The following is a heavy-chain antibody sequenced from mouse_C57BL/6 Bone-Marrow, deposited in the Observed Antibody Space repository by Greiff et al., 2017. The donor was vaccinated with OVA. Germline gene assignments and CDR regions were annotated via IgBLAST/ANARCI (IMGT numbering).Heavy chain of an antibody. Sequence: EVMLVESGPGLAKPSQTLSLTCSVTGYSITSDYWNWIRKFPGHKLEYMGYISYSGSTNYNPSLKSRISITRDTAKNQYYLQLNSVTTEDTATYYCARIPYYGSSRYFDVWGTGTTVTVSS. D-gene: IGHD1-1*01. CDR2: ISYSGST. J-gene: IGHJ1*03. CDR3: ARIPYYGSSRYFDV. V-gene: IGHV3-8*01. CDR1: GYSITSDY.